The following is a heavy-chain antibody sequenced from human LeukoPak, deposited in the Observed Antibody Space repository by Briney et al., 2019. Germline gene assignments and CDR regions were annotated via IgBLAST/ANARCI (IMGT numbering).Heavy chain of an antibody. Sequence: GGSLRLSCAASGFTFSNYWMHWVRQAPGKGLEWVSSISSSSSYIYYADSVKGRFTISRDNAKNSLYLQMNSLRAEDTAVYYCARAAPTRTLIGSGADYWGQGIQVTVSS. CDR3: ARAAPTRTLIGSGADY. D-gene: IGHD3-22*01. V-gene: IGHV3-21*01. J-gene: IGHJ4*02. CDR2: ISSSSSYI. CDR1: GFTFSNYW.